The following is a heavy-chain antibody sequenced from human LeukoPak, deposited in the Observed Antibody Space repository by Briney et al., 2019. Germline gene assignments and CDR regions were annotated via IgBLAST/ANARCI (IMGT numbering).Heavy chain of an antibody. CDR1: GHSFTSYW. CDR3: ARTRGSSGLTYYYYGMDV. CDR2: IYPGDSDT. D-gene: IGHD6-19*01. V-gene: IGHV5-51*01. Sequence: GESLKISCKGSGHSFTSYWIGWVRQMPGKGLEWMGIIYPGDSDTRYSPSFQGQVTISADKSISTAYLLWSSLKASDTAMYYCARTRGSSGLTYYYYGMDVWGKGTTVTVSS. J-gene: IGHJ6*04.